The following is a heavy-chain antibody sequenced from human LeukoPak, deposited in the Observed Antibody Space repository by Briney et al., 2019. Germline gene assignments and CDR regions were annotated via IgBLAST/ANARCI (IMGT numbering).Heavy chain of an antibody. V-gene: IGHV3-48*01. CDR2: ISSSSSTI. CDR1: GFTFSSYW. D-gene: IGHD6-25*01. J-gene: IGHJ3*02. CDR3: AGDRSGAFDI. Sequence: TGGSLRLSCAASGFTFSSYWMSWVRQAPGKGLEWVSYISSSSSTIYYADSVKGRFTISRDNAKNSLYLQMNSLRAEDTAVYYCAGDRSGAFDIWGQGTMVTVSS.